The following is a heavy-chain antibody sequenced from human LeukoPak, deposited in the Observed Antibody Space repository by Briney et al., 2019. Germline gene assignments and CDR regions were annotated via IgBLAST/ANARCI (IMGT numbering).Heavy chain of an antibody. CDR3: AQDGPSYNILTGFRRTSAYYFDC. Sequence: GGSLRLSCAASGFTFSNYGMHWVRQAPGKGLEWGAFLWYDGSIKYYADSVKGRFTISRDNSRNTLFLQMNSLRVEDTAVYYCAQDGPSYNILTGFRRTSAYYFDCWGQGTLVTVSS. D-gene: IGHD3-9*01. CDR1: GFTFSNYG. J-gene: IGHJ4*02. CDR2: LWYDGSIK. V-gene: IGHV3-30*02.